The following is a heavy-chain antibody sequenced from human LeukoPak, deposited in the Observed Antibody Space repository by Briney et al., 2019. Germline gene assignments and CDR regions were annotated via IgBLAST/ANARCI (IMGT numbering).Heavy chain of an antibody. J-gene: IGHJ3*02. CDR3: ARTFMGATVFRDAFDI. CDR1: GFTFNIYT. V-gene: IGHV3-21*01. CDR2: ISSSGSSM. D-gene: IGHD1-26*01. Sequence: PGGSLRLSCAASGFTFNIYTMNWVRQAPGRGLEWVSSISSSGSSMHSADSVQGRFTISRDNAKNSLSLQMNSLRAEDTAVYYCARTFMGATVFRDAFDIWGQGTMVTVSS.